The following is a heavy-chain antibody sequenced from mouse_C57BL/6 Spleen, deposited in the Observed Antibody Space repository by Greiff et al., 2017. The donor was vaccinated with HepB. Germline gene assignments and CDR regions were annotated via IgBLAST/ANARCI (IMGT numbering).Heavy chain of an antibody. D-gene: IGHD2-5*01. CDR3: ARGGTYYSNSYFDY. V-gene: IGHV1-20*01. CDR1: GYSFTGYF. CDR2: INPYNGDT. Sequence: VQLQQSGPELVKPGDSVKISCKASGYSFTGYFMNWVMQSHGKSLEWIGRINPYNGDTFYNQKFKGKATLTVDKSSSTAHMELRSLTSEDSAVYYCARGGTYYSNSYFDYWGQGTTLTVSS. J-gene: IGHJ2*01.